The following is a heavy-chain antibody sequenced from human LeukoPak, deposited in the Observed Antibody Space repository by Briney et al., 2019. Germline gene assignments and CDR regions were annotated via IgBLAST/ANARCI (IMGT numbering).Heavy chain of an antibody. V-gene: IGHV4-38-2*02. D-gene: IGHD3-22*01. Sequence: SETLSLTCTVSGYSISSGYYWGWIRPPPGKGLEWIGSIYHSGSTYYNPSLKSRVTISVDTSKNQFSLKLSSVTAADTAVYYCARDSSGGGSGYYFWGQGTLVTVSS. CDR3: ARDSSGGGSGYYF. CDR2: IYHSGST. CDR1: GYSISSGYY. J-gene: IGHJ4*02.